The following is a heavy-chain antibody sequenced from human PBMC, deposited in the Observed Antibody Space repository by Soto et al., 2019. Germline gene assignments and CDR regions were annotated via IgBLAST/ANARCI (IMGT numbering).Heavy chain of an antibody. D-gene: IGHD3-10*01. Sequence: EVQLVESGGDFVQPGRSLRLSCAASGFPFHGYGMVWVRRVAGKGLEWVSGITSDSGKVGYADSVKGRFTISRHNARNSLYLQMNSLTVEDTAFYYCAKDRASILGVISDWGQGTLFTVSS. CDR3: AKDRASILGVISD. V-gene: IGHV3-9*01. CDR2: ITSDSGKV. J-gene: IGHJ4*02. CDR1: GFPFHGYG.